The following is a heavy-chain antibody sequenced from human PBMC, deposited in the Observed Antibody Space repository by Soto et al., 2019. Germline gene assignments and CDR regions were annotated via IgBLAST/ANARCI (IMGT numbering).Heavy chain of an antibody. CDR3: AKGNYYHSSGYYYFDY. J-gene: IGHJ4*02. D-gene: IGHD3-22*01. V-gene: IGHV3-43*01. CDR1: GFPFDAYV. CDR2: ITWDGGST. Sequence: GGSLRLSCAASGFPFDAYVMHWVRQGPGKGLEWVSLITWDGGSTYYADSVKGRFTISRDNSENSLYLQMNSLRPEDTALYYCAKGNYYHSSGYYYFDYWGQGTLVTVSS.